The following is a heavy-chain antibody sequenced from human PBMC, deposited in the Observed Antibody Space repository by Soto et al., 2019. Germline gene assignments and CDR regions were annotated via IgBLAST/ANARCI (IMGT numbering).Heavy chain of an antibody. CDR2: IDPSDSYT. J-gene: IGHJ6*02. CDR1: GYSFISYW. D-gene: IGHD3-22*01. Sequence: GESLKISCEGSGYSFISYWISWVRQMPGKGLEWMGRIDPSDSYTNYSPSFQGHVTISADKSISTAYLQWSSLKASDTAMYYCARHLNYLGDSSGYYPYYYYGMDVWGQGTTVTVSS. CDR3: ARHLNYLGDSSGYYPYYYYGMDV. V-gene: IGHV5-10-1*01.